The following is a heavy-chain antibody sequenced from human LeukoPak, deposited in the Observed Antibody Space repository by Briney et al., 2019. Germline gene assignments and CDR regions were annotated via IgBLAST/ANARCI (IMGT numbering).Heavy chain of an antibody. V-gene: IGHV1-58*02. CDR2: IAVGSGNT. J-gene: IGHJ4*02. CDR3: AADLIAVTGSWY. D-gene: IGHD6-19*01. CDR1: GFTFNSSA. Sequence: SVKVSCKASGFTFNSSAMQWVRQARRQRPEWIGWIAVGSGNTKYAQKSQERVAITRDMSTNIAHLELSGLRSEDTAVYYCAADLIAVTGSWYWGQGTLVTVSS.